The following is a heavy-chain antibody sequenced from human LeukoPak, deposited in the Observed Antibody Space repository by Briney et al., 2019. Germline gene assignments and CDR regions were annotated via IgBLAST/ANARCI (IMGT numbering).Heavy chain of an antibody. Sequence: SQTLSLTCTVSGGSISSGGYYWGWIRQHPGKGLEWIGYIYYSGSTNYNPSLKSRVTISVDTSKNQFSLKLSSVTAADTAVYYCARDNIVGAIAWFDPWGQGTLVTVSS. CDR2: IYYSGST. CDR3: ARDNIVGAIAWFDP. CDR1: GGSISSGGYY. J-gene: IGHJ5*02. D-gene: IGHD1-26*01. V-gene: IGHV4-31*03.